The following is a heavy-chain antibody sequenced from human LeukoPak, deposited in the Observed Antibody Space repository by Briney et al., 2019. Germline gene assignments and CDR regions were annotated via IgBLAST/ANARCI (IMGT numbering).Heavy chain of an antibody. V-gene: IGHV4-59*08. D-gene: IGHD2-2*01. J-gene: IGHJ3*02. Sequence: SETLSLTCTVSSGSFGSYYWSWIRQPPGKGLEWIGYIYYSGNTNYDPSLKSRVTISVDTSKNQFSLKLSSVTAADTAVYYCASLAVVPAAMAKSSDAFDIWGQGTMVTVSS. CDR3: ASLAVVPAAMAKSSDAFDI. CDR1: SGSFGSYY. CDR2: IYYSGNT.